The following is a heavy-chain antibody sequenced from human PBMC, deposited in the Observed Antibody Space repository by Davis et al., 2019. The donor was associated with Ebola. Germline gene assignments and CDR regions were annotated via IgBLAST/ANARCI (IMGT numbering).Heavy chain of an antibody. CDR2: ISAYNGNT. CDR3: ARDVRGGGVVVPAAIQVPYMDV. V-gene: IGHV1-18*04. J-gene: IGHJ6*03. CDR1: GYTFTSYG. D-gene: IGHD2-2*02. Sequence: ASVKVSCKASGYTFTSYGISWVRQAPGQGLEWMGWISAYNGNTNYAQKLQGRVTMTTDTSTSTAYMELRSLRSDDTAVYYCARDVRGGGVVVPAAIQVPYMDVWGKGTTVTVSS.